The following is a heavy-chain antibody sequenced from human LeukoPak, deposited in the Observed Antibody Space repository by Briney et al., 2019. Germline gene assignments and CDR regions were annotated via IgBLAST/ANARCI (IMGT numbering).Heavy chain of an antibody. CDR3: AKDHGGCSGGSCYSGWFDP. CDR1: GFTFSSYA. Sequence: HAGGSLRLSCAASGFTFSSYAMSWVRQAPGKGLEWVSAIGGSGGSTYYADSVKGRFTISRDNSKNTLYLQMNSLRAEDTAVYYCAKDHGGCSGGSCYSGWFDPWGQGTLVTVSS. D-gene: IGHD2-15*01. CDR2: IGGSGGST. V-gene: IGHV3-23*01. J-gene: IGHJ5*02.